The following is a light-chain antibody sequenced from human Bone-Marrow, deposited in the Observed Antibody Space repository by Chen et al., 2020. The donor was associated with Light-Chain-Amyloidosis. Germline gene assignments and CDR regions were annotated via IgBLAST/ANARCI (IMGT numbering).Light chain of an antibody. CDR3: SSYTITNTLV. CDR1: SSDVGGDNH. Sequence: QSELTQPASVSGSPGQSITISCTGTSSDVGGDNHGSWYQQHPDNAPKLMIYEVTNRPSWVPGRCSGYKSDNTASLTIAGLQAEAEADYCCSSYTITNTLVFGSGTRVTVL. CDR2: EVT. J-gene: IGLJ1*01. V-gene: IGLV2-14*01.